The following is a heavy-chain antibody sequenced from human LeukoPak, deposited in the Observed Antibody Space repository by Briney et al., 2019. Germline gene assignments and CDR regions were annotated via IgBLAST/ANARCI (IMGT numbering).Heavy chain of an antibody. V-gene: IGHV3-74*03. J-gene: IGHJ5*02. CDR1: GFSFSSYW. Sequence: PGGSLRLSCAVSGFSFSSYWMHWVRQAPGKGLLWVSRISGDGKTATYADSVKGRFTISRDDAWNTLYLQMNSLKIEDTAVYYCTSHAAFDPWGQGTLVTVSS. CDR2: ISGDGKTA. CDR3: TSHAAFDP.